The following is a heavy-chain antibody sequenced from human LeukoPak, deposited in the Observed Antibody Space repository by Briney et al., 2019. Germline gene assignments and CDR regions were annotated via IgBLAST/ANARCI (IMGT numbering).Heavy chain of an antibody. Sequence: SVKVSCKASGGTFSSYAISWVRQAPGQGLEWMGGIIPIFGTANYAQKFQGRVTITADKSTSTAYMELSSLRSEDTAVYYCARGDLTGNYYYYYMDVWGKGTTVTVSS. V-gene: IGHV1-69*06. CDR1: GGTFSSYA. D-gene: IGHD1-20*01. CDR2: IIPIFGTA. J-gene: IGHJ6*03. CDR3: ARGDLTGNYYYYYMDV.